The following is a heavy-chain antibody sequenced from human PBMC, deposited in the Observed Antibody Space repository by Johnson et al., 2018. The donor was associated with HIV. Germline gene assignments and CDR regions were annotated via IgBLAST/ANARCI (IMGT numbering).Heavy chain of an antibody. Sequence: QVQLVESGGGVVQPGTSLRLSCAASGFTFSSYGIHWVRQVPGKGLEWVAFTQYDGSKKYYADSVKGRFTISRDNSKKTLYLQMNSLRTEDTAVYYCAKETRDSRSAFDIWGQGTLVTVSS. CDR1: GFTFSSYG. CDR3: AKETRDSRSAFDI. CDR2: TQYDGSKK. J-gene: IGHJ3*02. D-gene: IGHD3-22*01. V-gene: IGHV3-30*02.